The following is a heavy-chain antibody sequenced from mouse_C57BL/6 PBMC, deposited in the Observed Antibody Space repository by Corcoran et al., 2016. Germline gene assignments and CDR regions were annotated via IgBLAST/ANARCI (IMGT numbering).Heavy chain of an antibody. J-gene: IGHJ3*01. CDR1: GYTFTDYY. Sequence: QVQLKQSGAELVRPGASVKLSCKASGYTFTDYYINWVKQRPGQGLEWIARIYPGSGNTYYNEKFKGKATLTVDTSSSTAYMQLSSLTSEDSAVYFCARGGFAYWGQGTLVTVSA. CDR2: IYPGSGNT. CDR3: ARGGFAY. V-gene: IGHV1-76*01.